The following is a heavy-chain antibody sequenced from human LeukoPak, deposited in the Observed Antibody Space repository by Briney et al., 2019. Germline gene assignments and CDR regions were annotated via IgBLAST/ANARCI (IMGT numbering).Heavy chain of an antibody. V-gene: IGHV3-9*01. CDR1: GFTFDDYA. CDR2: ISWNSGSI. J-gene: IGHJ4*02. CDR3: AKSGYYDSSGYYFHPIDY. Sequence: GRSLRLSCAASGFTFDDYAMHWVRQAPGKGLEWVSGISWNSGSIGYADSVKGRFTISRDNAKNSLYLQMNSLRAEDTALYYCAKSGYYDSSGYYFHPIDYWGQGTLVTVSS. D-gene: IGHD3-22*01.